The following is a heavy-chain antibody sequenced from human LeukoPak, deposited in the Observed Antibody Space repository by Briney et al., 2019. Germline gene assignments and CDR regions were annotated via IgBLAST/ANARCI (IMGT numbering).Heavy chain of an antibody. D-gene: IGHD6-19*01. CDR3: ARPSITVAETAADH. CDR2: ICSSGGTT. J-gene: IGHJ4*02. V-gene: IGHV3-23*01. CDR1: GVTFSSYA. Sequence: PGGTLRLSCAASGVTFSSYAMTCVCHAPGRGLECVSAICSSGGTTDYAASVRGGFNICRDNSKNSLYLQMNSLRAEDRAVYFCARPSITVAETAADHWGQGTLVTVSS.